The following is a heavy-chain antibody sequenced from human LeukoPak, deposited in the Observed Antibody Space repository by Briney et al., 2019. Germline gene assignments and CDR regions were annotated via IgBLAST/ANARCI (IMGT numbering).Heavy chain of an antibody. Sequence: GGSLRPSCAASGFTFSSYSMNWVRQAPGKGLEWVSSISSSSSYIYYADSVKGRFTISRDNAKNSLYLQMNSLRAEDTAVYYCARETYCSGGSCYPAWGQGTLVTVSS. V-gene: IGHV3-21*01. CDR3: ARETYCSGGSCYPA. CDR2: ISSSSSYI. J-gene: IGHJ5*02. D-gene: IGHD2-15*01. CDR1: GFTFSSYS.